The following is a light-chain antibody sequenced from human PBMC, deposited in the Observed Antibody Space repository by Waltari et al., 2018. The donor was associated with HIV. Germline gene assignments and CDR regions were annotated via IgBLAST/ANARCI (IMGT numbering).Light chain of an antibody. V-gene: IGLV1-47*01. CDR3: ASWDDSLNAFV. CDR1: NSNIESNY. Sequence: QSVLTQPPSASATPGQRITISCSGGNSNIESNYVYWYQQLPGTAPKVFIYTNSPRPAGVPDRCSGSKSGTSSSLIISGLRSGDEADYYCASWDDSLNAFVFGTGTKVTVL. J-gene: IGLJ1*01. CDR2: TNS.